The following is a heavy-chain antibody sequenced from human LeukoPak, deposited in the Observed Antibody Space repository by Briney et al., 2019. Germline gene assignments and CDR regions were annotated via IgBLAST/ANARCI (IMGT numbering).Heavy chain of an antibody. V-gene: IGHV4-39*02. CDR3: ARDNRLGYGDLYFDF. CDR1: GGSISSSSYY. CDR2: IHYSGST. Sequence: NPSETLSLTCTVSGGSISSSSYYWAWIRQPPGKGLEWIGSIHYSGSTYYNPSLQSRVTISIDTSKNQFSLKLSSVTAADTAVYYCARDNRLGYGDLYFDFWGQGILVTVSS. D-gene: IGHD4-17*01. J-gene: IGHJ4*02.